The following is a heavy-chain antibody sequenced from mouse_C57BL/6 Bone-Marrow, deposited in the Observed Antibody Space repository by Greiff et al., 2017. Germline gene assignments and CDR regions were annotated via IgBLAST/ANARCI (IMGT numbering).Heavy chain of an antibody. CDR3: ARDSSGYVWFAY. Sequence: QVQLQHSGAELVKPGASVKISCKASGYAFSSYWMNWVKQRPGKGLAWIGQIYPGDGDTNYNGKFKGKATLTADKSSSTAYMQLSSLTSEDSAVYFCARDSSGYVWFAYWGQGTLVTVSA. J-gene: IGHJ3*01. V-gene: IGHV1-80*01. CDR2: IYPGDGDT. D-gene: IGHD3-2*02. CDR1: GYAFSSYW.